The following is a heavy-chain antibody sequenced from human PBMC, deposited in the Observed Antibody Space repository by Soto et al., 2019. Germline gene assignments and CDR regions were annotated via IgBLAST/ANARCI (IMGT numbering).Heavy chain of an antibody. CDR2: IDPSDSYT. CDR3: ARRLSSSGWYVGY. V-gene: IGHV5-10-1*01. CDR1: GYSFTSYW. Sequence: CKGSGYSFTSYWISWVRQMPGKGLEWMGRIDPSDSYTNYSPSFQGHVTISADKSISTAYLQWSSLKASDTAMYYCARRLSSSGWYVGYWGQGTMVTVYS. J-gene: IGHJ4*02. D-gene: IGHD6-19*01.